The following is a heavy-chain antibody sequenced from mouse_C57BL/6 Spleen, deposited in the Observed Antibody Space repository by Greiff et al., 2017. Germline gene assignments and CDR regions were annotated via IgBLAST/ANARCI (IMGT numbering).Heavy chain of an antibody. CDR3: ARDLTGTAYYFDD. V-gene: IGHV1-7*01. D-gene: IGHD4-1*01. CDR2: INPSSGYT. J-gene: IGHJ2*01. CDR1: GYTFTSYW. Sequence: QVQLKESGAELAKPGASVKLSCKASGYTFTSYWMHWVKQRPGQGLEWIGYINPSSGYTKYNQKFKDKATLTADKSSSTAYMQLSSLTYEDSAVYDGARDLTGTAYYFDDWGQGTTLTVSS.